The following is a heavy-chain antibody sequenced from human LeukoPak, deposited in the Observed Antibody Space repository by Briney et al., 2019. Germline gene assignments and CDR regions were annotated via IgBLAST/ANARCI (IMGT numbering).Heavy chain of an antibody. V-gene: IGHV3-11*01. CDR2: ISSSGSDI. D-gene: IGHD7-27*01. CDR3: ARPTGDTSFYYYYMDV. J-gene: IGHJ6*03. CDR1: GFTFSDYY. Sequence: GGSLRLSCAAPGFTFSDYYMSWIRQAPGKGLEWVSYISSSGSDIHYADSVKGRFTISRDNAKNSLFLQMNSLRAEDTAVYYCARPTGDTSFYYYYMDVWGQGTTVTVSS.